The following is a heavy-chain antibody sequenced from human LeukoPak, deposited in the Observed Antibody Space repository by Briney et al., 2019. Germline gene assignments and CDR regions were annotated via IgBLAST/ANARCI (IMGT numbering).Heavy chain of an antibody. D-gene: IGHD2-21*02. CDR1: GGSFRGYY. J-gene: IGHJ4*02. Sequence: PSETLSLTCAVYGGSFRGYYWSWIRQPPGKGLEWSGEINHSGSTNYNPSLKSRVTISVDTSKTKFSLKLRSVTGADTAVYYCARGRVVVTAPFDYWSQGTLVTVSS. CDR3: ARGRVVVTAPFDY. V-gene: IGHV4-34*01. CDR2: INHSGST.